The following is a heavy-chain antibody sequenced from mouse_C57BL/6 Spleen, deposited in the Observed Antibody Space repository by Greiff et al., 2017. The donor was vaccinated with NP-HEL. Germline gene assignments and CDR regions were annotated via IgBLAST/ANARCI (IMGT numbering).Heavy chain of an antibody. D-gene: IGHD1-1*01. V-gene: IGHV5-4*01. CDR1: GFTFSSYA. CDR2: ISDGGSYT. J-gene: IGHJ2*01. Sequence: EVQGVESGGGLVKPGGSLKLSCAASGFTFSSYAMSWVRQTPEKRLEWVATISDGGSYTYYPDNVKGRFTISRDNAKNNLYLQMSHLKSEDTAMYYCARGTVVATPFDYWGQGTTLTVSS. CDR3: ARGTVVATPFDY.